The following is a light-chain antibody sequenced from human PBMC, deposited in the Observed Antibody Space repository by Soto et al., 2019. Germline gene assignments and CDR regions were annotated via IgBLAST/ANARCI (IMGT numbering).Light chain of an antibody. V-gene: IGLV1-40*01. CDR2: GNS. CDR3: QSYDSSLSRYV. CDR1: SSNIGAGYD. J-gene: IGLJ1*01. Sequence: QSALTQPPSVSVAPGQRVTVSCTGSSSNIGAGYDVHWYQQLPGTAPKLLIYGNSNRPSGVPDRFSGSKSGTSASLAITGLQAEDEADYYCQSYDSSLSRYVFGTGTKVTVL.